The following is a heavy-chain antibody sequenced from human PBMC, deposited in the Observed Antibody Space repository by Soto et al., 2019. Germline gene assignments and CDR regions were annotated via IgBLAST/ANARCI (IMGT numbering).Heavy chain of an antibody. V-gene: IGHV4-4*02. J-gene: IGHJ4*02. CDR3: ARHYGSGSYSVTPFDY. CDR1: GGSISSSNW. CDR2: IYHSGST. D-gene: IGHD3-10*01. Sequence: PSETLSLTCAVSGGSISSSNWWSWVRQPPGKGLEWIGEIYHSGSTNYNPSLKSRVTISVDKSKNQFSLKLSSVTAADTAVYYCARHYGSGSYSVTPFDYWGQGTLVTVS.